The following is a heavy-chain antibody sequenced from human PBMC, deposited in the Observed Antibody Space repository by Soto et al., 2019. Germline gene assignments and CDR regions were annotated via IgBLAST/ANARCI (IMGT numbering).Heavy chain of an antibody. CDR1: GGSISSYY. CDR2: IYYSGGT. D-gene: IGHD1-26*01. CDR3: ARRYGGNLDY. Sequence: QVQLQESGPGLVKPSETLYLTCTVSGGSISSYYWSWIRQPPGKGLEWIGYIYYSGGTNYNPSLKSRVTISVDSSKNHFSLKLSSVTAADTAVYYCARRYGGNLDYWGQGTLVTVSS. V-gene: IGHV4-59*08. J-gene: IGHJ4*02.